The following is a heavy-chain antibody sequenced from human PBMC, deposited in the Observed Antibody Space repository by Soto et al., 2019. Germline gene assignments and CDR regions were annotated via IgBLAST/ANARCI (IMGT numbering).Heavy chain of an antibody. J-gene: IGHJ6*02. CDR1: GGSISSGDYY. V-gene: IGHV4-30-4*01. D-gene: IGHD3-9*01. CDR2: IYYSGST. Sequence: PSETLSLTCTVSGGSISSGDYYWSWIRQPPGKGLEWIGYIYYSGSTYYNPSLKSRVTISVDTSKNQFSLKLSSVTAADTAVYYCARGTVEVLRYFDWLPQYYYYGMDVWGQGTTVTVSS. CDR3: ARGTVEVLRYFDWLPQYYYYGMDV.